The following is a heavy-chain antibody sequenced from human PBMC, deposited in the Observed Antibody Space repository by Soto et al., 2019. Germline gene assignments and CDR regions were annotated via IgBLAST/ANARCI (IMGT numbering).Heavy chain of an antibody. CDR1: GITLSTYA. V-gene: IGHV3-23*01. Sequence: PGESLRLSCAASGITLSTYAMGWVRQAPGKGLEWVSAISGSGGSTYYADSVKGRFTISRDKSKNTLYLQMNSLRAEDTALYYCAKSFSSNWYDYFDYWGQGSLVTVSS. CDR2: ISGSGGST. D-gene: IGHD6-13*01. CDR3: AKSFSSNWYDYFDY. J-gene: IGHJ4*02.